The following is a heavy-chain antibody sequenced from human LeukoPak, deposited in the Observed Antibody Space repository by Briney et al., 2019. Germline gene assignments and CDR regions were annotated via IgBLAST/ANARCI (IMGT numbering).Heavy chain of an antibody. Sequence: GGSLRLSCAASGFTFSSYAMSWVRQAPGKGLEWVSAISGSGGSTYYADSVKGRFTISRDNSKNTLYLQMNSLRAEDTAVYYCARSRYSSSSEGFDYWGQGTLVTVSS. D-gene: IGHD6-6*01. CDR3: ARSRYSSSSEGFDY. J-gene: IGHJ4*02. CDR1: GFTFSSYA. CDR2: ISGSGGST. V-gene: IGHV3-23*01.